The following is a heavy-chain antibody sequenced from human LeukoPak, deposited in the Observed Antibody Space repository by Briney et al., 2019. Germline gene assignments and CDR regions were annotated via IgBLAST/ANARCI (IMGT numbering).Heavy chain of an antibody. CDR2: ISYTADS. D-gene: IGHD3-10*01. Sequence: SETLSLTCSVSGDSVTSSYLSWIRQPPGKGLEWIGYISYTADSNYNPSLKSRVTISTDTSKNQFSLKLSSVTATDTAVYYCVTSSHSGSYRAHWGQGTLVTVSS. J-gene: IGHJ4*02. V-gene: IGHV4-59*08. CDR3: VTSSHSGSYRAH. CDR1: GDSVTSSY.